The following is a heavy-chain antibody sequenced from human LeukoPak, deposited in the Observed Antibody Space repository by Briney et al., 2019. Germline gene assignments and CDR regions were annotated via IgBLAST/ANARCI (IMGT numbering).Heavy chain of an antibody. J-gene: IGHJ2*01. CDR1: GFTLSIYS. Sequence: GGSLRLSCAASGFTLSIYSMNWVRQAPGQGLEWVSYISSSSSTIYYADSVKGRFTISRDNAKNSLYLQMNSLRDEDTAVYYCARDIYCHFDLWGRGTLVTVSS. CDR2: ISSSSSTI. CDR3: ARDIYCHFDL. V-gene: IGHV3-48*02.